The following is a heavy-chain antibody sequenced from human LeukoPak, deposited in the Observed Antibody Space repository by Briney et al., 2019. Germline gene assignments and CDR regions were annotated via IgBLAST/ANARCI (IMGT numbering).Heavy chain of an antibody. Sequence: SETLSVTCAVSAGSISGFYWTWFRQPPGKGLEWIGYIYYTGSTAYNPSLKSRVTISLDTSKNQFSLKLSSVTAADTAVYYCAGHHPRNTVDFWGQGTLVTVSS. CDR2: IYYTGST. J-gene: IGHJ4*02. D-gene: IGHD2/OR15-2a*01. V-gene: IGHV4-59*08. CDR3: AGHHPRNTVDF. CDR1: AGSISGFY.